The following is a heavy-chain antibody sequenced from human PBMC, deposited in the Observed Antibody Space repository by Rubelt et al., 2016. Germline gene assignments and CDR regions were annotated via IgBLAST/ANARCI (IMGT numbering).Heavy chain of an antibody. CDR2: ISSDSIFT. D-gene: IGHD6-13*01. J-gene: IGHJ4*02. Sequence: DVQLVESGGGLVQPGGSLRLSCAASGFTFSDYAMNWVRQSPGQGLEWVSTISSDSIFTYYADSVKGRFTISRDNAKNSLYLEMNSLRAEDTAVYYCVSPETSSSWYGVMVKWGQGTLVTVSS. V-gene: IGHV3-21*01. CDR3: VSPETSSSWYGVMVK. CDR1: GFTFSDYA.